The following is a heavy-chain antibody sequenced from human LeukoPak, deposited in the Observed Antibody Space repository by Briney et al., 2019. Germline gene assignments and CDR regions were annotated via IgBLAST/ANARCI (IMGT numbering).Heavy chain of an antibody. D-gene: IGHD3-10*01. V-gene: IGHV3-53*01. J-gene: IGHJ6*02. CDR1: GFTVSSNY. CDR3: ARDSKVRGVADV. CDR2: IYSCGST. Sequence: GGSLRLSCAASGFTVSSNYMSWVRQAPGKGLEWVSVIYSCGSTYYADSVKGRFTISRDNSKNTLYLQMNSLRAEDTAVYYCARDSKVRGVADVWGQGTTVTVSS.